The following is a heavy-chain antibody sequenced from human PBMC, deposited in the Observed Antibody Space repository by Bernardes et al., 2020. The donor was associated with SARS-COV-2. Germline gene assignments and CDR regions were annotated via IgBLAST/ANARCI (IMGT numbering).Heavy chain of an antibody. V-gene: IGHV3-49*04. Sequence: GGSLRLSCTASGFTFGDYAMSWVRQAPGKGLEWVGFIRSKAYGGTTEYAASVKGRFTISRDDSKSIAYLQMNSLKTEDTAVYYCTRSGVSAGSGSYLPPDYWGQGTLVTVSS. D-gene: IGHD3-10*01. CDR3: TRSGVSAGSGSYLPPDY. CDR2: IRSKAYGGTT. J-gene: IGHJ4*02. CDR1: GFTFGDYA.